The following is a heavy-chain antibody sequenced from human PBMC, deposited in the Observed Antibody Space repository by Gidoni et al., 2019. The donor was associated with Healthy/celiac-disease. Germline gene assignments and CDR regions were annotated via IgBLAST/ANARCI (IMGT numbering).Heavy chain of an antibody. Sequence: EVQLLESGGGLVQPGGSLRLACAASGFPFSSAAMIWVRQAPGTGLGWVSAISGSGGSTYYADSVKGRFTISRDNSKNTLYLQMNSLRAEDTAVYYCAKPRWASSSCYYYAEDAFDIWGQGTMVTVSS. CDR3: AKPRWASSSCYYYAEDAFDI. CDR1: GFPFSSAA. CDR2: ISGSGGST. V-gene: IGHV3-23*01. J-gene: IGHJ3*02. D-gene: IGHD3-22*01.